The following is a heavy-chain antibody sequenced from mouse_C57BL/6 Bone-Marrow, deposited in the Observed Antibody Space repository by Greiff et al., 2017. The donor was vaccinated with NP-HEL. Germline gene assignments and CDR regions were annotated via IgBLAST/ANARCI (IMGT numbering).Heavy chain of an antibody. CDR1: GYTFNSYW. Sequence: QVQLQQPGAELVRPGTSVKLSCKASGYTFNSYWMHWVKQRPGQGLEWIGVIDPSDSYTNYNQKFKGKATLTVDTSSSTAYMQLSSLTSEDSAVYYCARVGYYYGSNYSFSFAYWGQGTLVTVSA. J-gene: IGHJ3*01. D-gene: IGHD1-1*01. V-gene: IGHV1-59*01. CDR3: ARVGYYYGSNYSFSFAY. CDR2: IDPSDSYT.